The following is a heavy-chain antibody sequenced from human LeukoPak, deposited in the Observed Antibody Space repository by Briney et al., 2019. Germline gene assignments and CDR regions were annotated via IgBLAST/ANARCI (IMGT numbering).Heavy chain of an antibody. CDR2: INPNSGGP. V-gene: IGHV1-2*06. CDR1: GYTFTSYY. D-gene: IGHD5-18*01. CDR3: VRGYSYGFYFDY. Sequence: GASVTVSCKASGYTFTSYYIHWVRQAPGQGLEWMGRINPNSGGPNYGQKFQGTVTMTRDTSISTAYLELSNLRSDDTAAYYCVRGYSYGFYFDYWGQGSLVTVSS. J-gene: IGHJ4*02.